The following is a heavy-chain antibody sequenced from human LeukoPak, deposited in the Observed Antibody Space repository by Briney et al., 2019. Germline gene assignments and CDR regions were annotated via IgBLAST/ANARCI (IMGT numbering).Heavy chain of an antibody. CDR1: EFTFSSYA. V-gene: IGHV3-30-3*01. CDR3: ARDAVGSSSWSTTHRDDY. D-gene: IGHD6-13*01. J-gene: IGHJ4*02. Sequence: PGGSLRLSCAASEFTFSSYAMHWVRQAPGKGLEWVAVISYDGSNKYCADSVKGRFTISRDNSKNTLYLQMNSLRAEDTAVYYCARDAVGSSSWSTTHRDDYWGQGTLVTVSS. CDR2: ISYDGSNK.